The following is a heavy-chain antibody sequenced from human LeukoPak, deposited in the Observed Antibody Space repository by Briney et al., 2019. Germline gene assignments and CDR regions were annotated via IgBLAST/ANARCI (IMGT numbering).Heavy chain of an antibody. CDR2: IYTSGST. CDR3: ARVVTYYYNSSGGFDY. CDR1: GGSISSGSYY. D-gene: IGHD3-22*01. Sequence: SQTLSLXCTVSGGSISSGSYYWSWIRQPAGKGLEWIGRIYTSGSTNYNPSLKSRVTISVDTSKNQFSLKLSSVTAADTAVYYCARVVTYYYNSSGGFDYWGQGTLVTVSS. V-gene: IGHV4-61*02. J-gene: IGHJ4*02.